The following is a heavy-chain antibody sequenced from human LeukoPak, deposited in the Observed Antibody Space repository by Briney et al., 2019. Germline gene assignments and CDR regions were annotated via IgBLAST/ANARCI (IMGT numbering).Heavy chain of an antibody. Sequence: GGSLRLSCEVSGFTFSRFWMSWVRQAPGKGLEWVANIKQDGIEKYYVDSVKGRFTISRDNAKNSLYLQVNSLRAEDTAVYYCARGGAYDHVWGSLRPNHYNYMDVWGKGTTVTISS. V-gene: IGHV3-7*01. J-gene: IGHJ6*03. CDR3: ARGGAYDHVWGSLRPNHYNYMDV. CDR1: GFTFSRFW. CDR2: IKQDGIEK. D-gene: IGHD3-16*01.